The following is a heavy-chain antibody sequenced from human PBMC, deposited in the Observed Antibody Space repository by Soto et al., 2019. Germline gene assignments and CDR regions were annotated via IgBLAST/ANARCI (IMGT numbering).Heavy chain of an antibody. Sequence: GGSLRLSCAASGFTVSSNYMIWVRQAPGKGLEWVSVIYSGGSTYYADSVKGRFTISRDNSKNTLYLQMNSLRAEDTAVYYCARLRRYSSSSFYFDYWGQGTLVTVSS. V-gene: IGHV3-53*01. D-gene: IGHD6-6*01. J-gene: IGHJ4*02. CDR2: IYSGGST. CDR3: ARLRRYSSSSFYFDY. CDR1: GFTVSSNY.